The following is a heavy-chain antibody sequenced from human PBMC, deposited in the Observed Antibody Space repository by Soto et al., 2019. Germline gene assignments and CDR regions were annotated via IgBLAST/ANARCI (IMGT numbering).Heavy chain of an antibody. CDR3: ANLDLLDGSSTSCRAFDP. J-gene: IGHJ5*02. Sequence: GGYPRVSCAASGFTFSSFAMSWVRQAPGKGLEWVSGISGSGGSTYHADSVKGRFTISRDNSKNTLYLQMNSLRAEDTAVYYCANLDLLDGSSTSCRAFDPRGQGALVTAAS. D-gene: IGHD2-2*01. V-gene: IGHV3-23*01. CDR2: ISGSGGST. CDR1: GFTFSSFA.